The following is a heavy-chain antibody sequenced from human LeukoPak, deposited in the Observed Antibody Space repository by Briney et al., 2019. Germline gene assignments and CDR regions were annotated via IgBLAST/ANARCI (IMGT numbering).Heavy chain of an antibody. CDR3: ARSAMVRGVTKTNWFDP. D-gene: IGHD3-10*01. J-gene: IGHJ5*02. V-gene: IGHV1-2*02. CDR1: GYTFTGYY. Sequence: GASVKVSCKASGYTFTGYYMHWVRQAPGQGLEWMGWINPNSGGTNYAQKFQGRVTMTRDTSISTAYMELSRLRSEDTAVYYCARSAMVRGVTKTNWFDPWGQGTLVTVSS. CDR2: INPNSGGT.